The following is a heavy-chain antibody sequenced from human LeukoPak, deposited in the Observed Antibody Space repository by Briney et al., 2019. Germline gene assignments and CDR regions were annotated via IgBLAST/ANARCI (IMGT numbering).Heavy chain of an antibody. J-gene: IGHJ6*01. V-gene: IGHV4-59*01. CDR2: IYYSGST. D-gene: IGHD3-9*01. Sequence: SETLSLTCTVSGGSISRYYWSWIRQPPGKGLECIGYIYYSGSTNYNPSLKSRVTISVDTSKNQFSLKLSSVAAADTAVYYCARGYYDILTGYYSGYYYVMDVWGQGTTVTVS. CDR3: ARGYYDILTGYYSGYYYVMDV. CDR1: GGSISRYY.